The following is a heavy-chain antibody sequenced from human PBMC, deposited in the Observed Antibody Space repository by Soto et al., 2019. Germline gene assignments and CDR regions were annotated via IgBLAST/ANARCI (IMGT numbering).Heavy chain of an antibody. CDR2: IYSGGST. J-gene: IGHJ4*02. V-gene: IGHV3-66*01. CDR1: GFTVSSNY. D-gene: IGHD6-13*01. CDR3: ARGSSSWSTPLDD. Sequence: PGGSLRLSCAASGFTVSSNYMSWVRQAPGKGLEWVSVIYSGGSTYYADSVKGRFTISRDNSKNTLYLQMDSLRAEDTAVYYCARGSSSWSTPLDDWGQGIRVPVAS.